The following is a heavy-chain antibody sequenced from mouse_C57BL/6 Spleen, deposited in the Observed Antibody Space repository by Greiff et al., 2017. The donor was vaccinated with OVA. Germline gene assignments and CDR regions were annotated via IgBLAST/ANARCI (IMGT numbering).Heavy chain of an antibody. V-gene: IGHV14-2*01. CDR1: GFNIKDYY. CDR3: ARWNWDGCSYAMDY. J-gene: IGHJ4*01. Sequence: VQLQQSGAELVKPGASVKLSCTASGFNIKDYYMHWVKQRTEQGLEWIGRIDPEDGETKYAPKFKGKATITADTSSNTAYLQLSSLTYKDTASDYCARWNWDGCSYAMDYWGQGTSVTVSS. D-gene: IGHD4-1*01. CDR2: IDPEDGET.